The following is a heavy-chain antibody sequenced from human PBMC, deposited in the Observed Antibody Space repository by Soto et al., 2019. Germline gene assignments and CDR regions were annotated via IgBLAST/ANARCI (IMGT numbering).Heavy chain of an antibody. CDR2: IYYSGST. V-gene: IGHV4-61*01. CDR1: GGSVSSGSYY. D-gene: IGHD5-18*01. Sequence: SETLSLTCTVSGGSVSSGSYYWSWIRQPPGKGLEWIGYIYYSGSTNYNPSLKSRVTISVDTSKNQFSLKLSSVTAADTAVYYCARVGYSYGPWFYYGMDVWGQGTTVTVSS. J-gene: IGHJ6*02. CDR3: ARVGYSYGPWFYYGMDV.